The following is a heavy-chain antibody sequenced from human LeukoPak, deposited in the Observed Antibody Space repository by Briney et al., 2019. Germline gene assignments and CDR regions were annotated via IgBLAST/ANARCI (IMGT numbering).Heavy chain of an antibody. CDR1: GFTFSSYA. CDR3: AKRPVVVPAAAG. CDR2: ISGSGGST. J-gene: IGHJ4*02. Sequence: GGSLRLSCAASGFTFSSYAMSWVRQAPGKGLEWVSAISGSGGSTYYADSVKGRFTISRDNSKSTLYLQMNSLRAEDTAVYYCAKRPVVVPAAAGWGQGTLVTVSS. D-gene: IGHD2-2*01. V-gene: IGHV3-23*01.